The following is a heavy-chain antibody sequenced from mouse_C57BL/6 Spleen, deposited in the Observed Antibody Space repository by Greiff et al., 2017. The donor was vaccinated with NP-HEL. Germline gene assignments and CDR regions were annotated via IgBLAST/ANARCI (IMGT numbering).Heavy chain of an antibody. J-gene: IGHJ2*01. CDR3: AREDYDYDGYYFDY. D-gene: IGHD2-4*01. CDR2: ISSGSSTI. CDR1: GFTFSDCG. Sequence: EVKLMESGGGLVKPGGSLKLSCAASGFTFSDCGMHWVRQAPEKGLEWVAYISSGSSTIYYADTVKGRFTISRDNAKNTLFLQMTSLRSEDTAMYYCAREDYDYDGYYFDYWGQGTTLTVSS. V-gene: IGHV5-17*01.